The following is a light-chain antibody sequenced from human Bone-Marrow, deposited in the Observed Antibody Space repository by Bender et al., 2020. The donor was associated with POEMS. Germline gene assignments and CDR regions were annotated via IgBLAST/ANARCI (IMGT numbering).Light chain of an antibody. CDR2: EVI. CDR1: SSDVGGWNY. CDR3: CSYAGSYTGV. Sequence: QSALTQPPSASGSPGKSVTISCTGTSSDVGGWNYVSWFRQHPGKAPKLMIYEVIKRPSGVPDRFSGSKSGNTASLTVSGLQAEDEADYYCCSYAGSYTGVFGGGTKLTVL. V-gene: IGLV2-8*01. J-gene: IGLJ2*01.